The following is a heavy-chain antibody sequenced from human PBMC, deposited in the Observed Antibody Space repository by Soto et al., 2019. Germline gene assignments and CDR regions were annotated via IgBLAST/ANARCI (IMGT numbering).Heavy chain of an antibody. CDR1: GFTFSSAW. Sequence: GGSLRLSCAASGFTFSSAWMSWVRQAPGKGLEWVGRIKSKTDGGTTDYAAPVKGRFTISRDDSKNTLYLQMNSLKTEDTAVYYCTTDRDIVVVVAAHPNWFDPWGQGTLVTVS. D-gene: IGHD2-15*01. J-gene: IGHJ5*02. V-gene: IGHV3-15*01. CDR3: TTDRDIVVVVAAHPNWFDP. CDR2: IKSKTDGGTT.